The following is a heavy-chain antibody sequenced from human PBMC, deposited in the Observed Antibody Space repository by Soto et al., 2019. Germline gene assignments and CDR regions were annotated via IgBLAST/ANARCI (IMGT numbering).Heavy chain of an antibody. CDR2: IIPIFGTA. CDR1: GGTFSSYA. Sequence: QVQLVQSGAEVKKPGSSVKVSCKASGGTFSSYAISWVRQAPGQGLEWMGGIIPIFGTANYAQKFQGRVTITADESTSTADMELSSLRSEDTAVYYCARAESPVYDSSGYSKMGWFDPWGQGTLVTVSS. V-gene: IGHV1-69*12. D-gene: IGHD3-22*01. CDR3: ARAESPVYDSSGYSKMGWFDP. J-gene: IGHJ5*02.